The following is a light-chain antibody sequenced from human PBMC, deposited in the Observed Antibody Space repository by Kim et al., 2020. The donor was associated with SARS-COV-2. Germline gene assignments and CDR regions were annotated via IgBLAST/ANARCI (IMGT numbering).Light chain of an antibody. V-gene: IGKV4-1*01. CDR3: QQYHTFPRT. J-gene: IGKJ1*01. Sequence: DIVMTQSPDSLAVSLGERATINCKSSQSVLYSSINKNSLAWYQQRPGQPPKLLIYWASTRESGVPDRFSGSGSGTDFTLTISSLQAEDVAVYYCQQYHTFPRTFGQGTKVDIK. CDR1: QSVLYSSINKNS. CDR2: WAS.